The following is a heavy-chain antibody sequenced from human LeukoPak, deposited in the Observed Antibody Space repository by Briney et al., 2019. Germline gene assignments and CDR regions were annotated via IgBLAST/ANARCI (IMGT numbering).Heavy chain of an antibody. CDR2: IYYSGST. CDR3: AREDYGGNSRDNFDY. V-gene: IGHV4-39*02. CDR1: GGSISSSSYY. D-gene: IGHD4-23*01. J-gene: IGHJ4*02. Sequence: PSETLSLTCTVSGGSISSSSYYWGWIRQPPGKGLEWIGSIYYSGSTYYNPSLKSRVTISVDTSKNQFSLKLSSVTAADTAVYYCAREDYGGNSRDNFDYWGQGTLVTVSS.